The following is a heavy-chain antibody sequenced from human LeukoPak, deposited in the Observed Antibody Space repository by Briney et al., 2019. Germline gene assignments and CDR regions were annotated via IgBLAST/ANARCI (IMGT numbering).Heavy chain of an antibody. D-gene: IGHD2-15*01. CDR1: GYTFTSYD. J-gene: IGHJ3*02. CDR3: ARDSRDCSGGSCYSNDAFDI. CDR2: MNPNSGNT. V-gene: IGHV1-8*01. Sequence: ASVKVFCKASGYTFTSYDINWVRQATGQGLEWMGWMNPNSGNTGYAQKFQGRVTMTRNTSISTAYMELSSLRSEDTAVYYCARDSRDCSGGSCYSNDAFDIWGQGTMVTVSS.